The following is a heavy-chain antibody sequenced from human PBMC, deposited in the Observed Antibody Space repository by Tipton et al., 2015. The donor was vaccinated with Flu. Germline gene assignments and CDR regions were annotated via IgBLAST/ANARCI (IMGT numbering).Heavy chain of an antibody. CDR3: ARGGDGYNPIDY. CDR1: GGSISSGSYY. J-gene: IGHJ4*02. Sequence: TLSLTCTVSGGSISSGSYYWSWIRQPAGKGLEWIGRIYTSGSTNYNPSLKSRVTISVDTSKNQFSLKLSSVTAADTAVYYCARGGDGYNPIDYWGQGTLVTVSP. V-gene: IGHV4-61*02. CDR2: IYTSGST. D-gene: IGHD5-24*01.